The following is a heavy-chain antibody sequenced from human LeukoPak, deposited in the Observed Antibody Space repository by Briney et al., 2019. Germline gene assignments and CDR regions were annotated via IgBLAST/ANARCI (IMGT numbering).Heavy chain of an antibody. J-gene: IGHJ4*02. Sequence: PGGSLRLSCAASGFTFSSYWMHWVRQAPGRGLVWVSRFNSDGSSTSYADSVKGRFTISRDNAKNTLYLQMNSLRADDTAVYYCATPLTTFETLDYYDSSGYPSDYWGQGTLVTVSS. V-gene: IGHV3-74*01. CDR3: ATPLTTFETLDYYDSSGYPSDY. D-gene: IGHD3-22*01. CDR2: FNSDGSST. CDR1: GFTFSSYW.